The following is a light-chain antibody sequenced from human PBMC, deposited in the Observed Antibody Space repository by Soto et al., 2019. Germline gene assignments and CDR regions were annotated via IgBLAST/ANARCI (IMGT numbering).Light chain of an antibody. CDR1: SSNIGSNT. Sequence: QSVLTQPPSASGTPGQRVTISCSGSSSNIGSNTVNWYQQLPGTAPKLLLSNNNQRPSGVPDRFSGSKSGTSASLAISGLQSEDEADYYCAAWDDSLNGLVFGTGTKVTVL. CDR2: NNN. V-gene: IGLV1-44*01. CDR3: AAWDDSLNGLV. J-gene: IGLJ1*01.